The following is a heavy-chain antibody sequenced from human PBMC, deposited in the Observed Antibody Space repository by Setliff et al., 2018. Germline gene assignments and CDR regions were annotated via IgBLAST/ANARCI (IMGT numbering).Heavy chain of an antibody. Sequence: PGGSLRLSCAASGFTFTHYSMNWVRQAPGKGLEWVSTVSVSGDNTYYTDSVKGRFTTSRDNSKNTLSLQMSGLRTEDTAIYFCAGQGPIFGSGLIPGFDQWGQGTMVTVSS. D-gene: IGHD3-3*01. CDR2: VSVSGDNT. CDR3: AGQGPIFGSGLIPGFDQ. V-gene: IGHV3-23*01. CDR1: GFTFTHYS. J-gene: IGHJ4*02.